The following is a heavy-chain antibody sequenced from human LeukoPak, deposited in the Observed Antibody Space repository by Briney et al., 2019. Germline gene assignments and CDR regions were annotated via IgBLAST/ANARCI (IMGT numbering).Heavy chain of an antibody. Sequence: GASVNVSCKASGYTLTSYGISWVRQAPGQGLEWMGWISAYNGNTNYAQKLQGRVTMTTDTSTSTAYMELRSLRSDDTAVYYCASLANYGPYWYFDLWGRGTLVTVSS. D-gene: IGHD4-17*01. J-gene: IGHJ2*01. CDR2: ISAYNGNT. V-gene: IGHV1-18*01. CDR1: GYTLTSYG. CDR3: ASLANYGPYWYFDL.